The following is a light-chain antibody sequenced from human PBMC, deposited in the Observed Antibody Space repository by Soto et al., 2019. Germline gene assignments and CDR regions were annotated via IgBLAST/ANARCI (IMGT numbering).Light chain of an antibody. V-gene: IGKV1-39*01. J-gene: IGKJ1*01. Sequence: DIQMTQSPSSLSASVGDRVTITCRASQSIGGYINWYQHKPGKPPNLLIYVASNLQSGVPSRFSGRGPGTDFTLTISSLQPEDFATYSCQQRYSTPWTFGQGNKLELQ. CDR2: VAS. CDR3: QQRYSTPWT. CDR1: QSIGGY.